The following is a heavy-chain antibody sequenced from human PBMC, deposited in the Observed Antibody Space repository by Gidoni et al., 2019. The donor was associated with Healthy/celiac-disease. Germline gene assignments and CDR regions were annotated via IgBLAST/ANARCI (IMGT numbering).Heavy chain of an antibody. Sequence: QVQLVESGGGVVQPGRSLRLSCAASGFTFSSYGMHWVRQAPGKGLEWVAVISYDGSNKYYADSVKGRFTISRDNSKNTLYLQMNSLRAEDTAVYYCANGPDYGDYGTYYFDHWGQGTLATVSS. V-gene: IGHV3-30*18. J-gene: IGHJ4*02. CDR1: GFTFSSYG. CDR2: ISYDGSNK. D-gene: IGHD4-17*01. CDR3: ANGPDYGDYGTYYFDH.